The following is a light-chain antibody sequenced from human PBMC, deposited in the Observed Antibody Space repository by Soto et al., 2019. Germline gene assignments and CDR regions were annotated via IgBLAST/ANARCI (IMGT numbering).Light chain of an antibody. CDR3: QHYGTSFA. V-gene: IGKV3-20*01. CDR2: GAS. Sequence: EIVLTQSPGTLSLSPGERATLSYRASQSVSSSYLAWYQQRPGQAPRLLIYGASSRATGIPDRFSGSGSGTDFTLTISRLEPEDFAVYYCQHYGTSFAFGQGTRLEIK. J-gene: IGKJ5*01. CDR1: QSVSSSY.